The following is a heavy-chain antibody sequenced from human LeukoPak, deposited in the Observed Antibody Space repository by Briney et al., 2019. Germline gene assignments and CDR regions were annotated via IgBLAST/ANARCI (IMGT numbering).Heavy chain of an antibody. D-gene: IGHD6-13*01. CDR3: ARAHEEYSSRKGNWFDP. V-gene: IGHV4-34*01. CDR1: GGSFSGY. J-gene: IGHJ5*02. Sequence: SETLSLTCAVYGGSFSGYWSWIRQPPGKGLEWIGEINHSGSTNYNPSLKSRVTISVDTSKNQFSLKLSSVTAADTAVYYCARAHEEYSSRKGNWFDPWGQGTLVTVSS. CDR2: INHSGST.